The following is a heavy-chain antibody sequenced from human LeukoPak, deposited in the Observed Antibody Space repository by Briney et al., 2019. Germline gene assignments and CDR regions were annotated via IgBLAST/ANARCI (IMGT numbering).Heavy chain of an antibody. CDR3: ARDGYYGSGSYGPNWFDP. CDR1: GFTFSSYE. Sequence: GGSLRLSCAASGFTFSSYEMNWVRQAPGKGLEWVSYISSSGSTIYCADSVKGRFTISRDNAKNSLYLQMNSLRAEDTAVYYCARDGYYGSGSYGPNWFDPWGQGTLVTVFS. V-gene: IGHV3-48*03. J-gene: IGHJ5*02. D-gene: IGHD3-10*01. CDR2: ISSSGSTI.